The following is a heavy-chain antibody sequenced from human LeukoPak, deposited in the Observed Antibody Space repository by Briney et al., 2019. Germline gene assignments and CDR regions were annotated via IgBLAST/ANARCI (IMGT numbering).Heavy chain of an antibody. CDR2: IGATGDT. J-gene: IGHJ3*02. V-gene: IGHV3-13*01. D-gene: IGHD1-1*01. CDR1: GFTFSSYA. CDR3: VLGAYWNDDKNAFHI. Sequence: GGSLRLSCAASGFTFSSYAMHWIRQAPGKGLEWVSSIGATGDTYYAGSVKGRFTISRENAKKSLYLQMSSLSAEDTAVYFCVLGAYWNDDKNAFHIWGPGTMVTVSS.